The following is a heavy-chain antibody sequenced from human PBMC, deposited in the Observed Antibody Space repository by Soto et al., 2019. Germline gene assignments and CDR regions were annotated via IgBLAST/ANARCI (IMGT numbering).Heavy chain of an antibody. CDR1: GGSFSGYY. CDR3: ARVYGKYVHYYYYGMDV. V-gene: IGHV4-34*01. D-gene: IGHD4-17*01. CDR2: INHSGST. J-gene: IGHJ6*02. Sequence: QVQLQQWGAGLLKPSETLSLTCAVYGGSFSGYYWSWIRQPPGKGLEWIGEINHSGSTNYNPSLKSRVTISVDTSKHQFTLKLSSVTAADTAVYYCARVYGKYVHYYYYGMDVWGQGTTVTVSS.